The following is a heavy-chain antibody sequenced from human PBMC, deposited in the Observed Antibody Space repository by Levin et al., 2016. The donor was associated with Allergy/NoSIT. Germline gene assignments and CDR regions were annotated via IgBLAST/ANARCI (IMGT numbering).Heavy chain of an antibody. V-gene: IGHV3-7*03. J-gene: IGHJ4*02. CDR1: GFTFSSYW. Sequence: GESLKISCAASGFTFSSYWMSWVRQAPGKGLEWVANIKQDGSEKYYVDSVKGRFTISRDNAKNSLYLQMNSLRAEDTAVYYCARSSSLGKFDYWGQGTLVTVSS. D-gene: IGHD6-13*01. CDR2: IKQDGSEK. CDR3: ARSSSLGKFDY.